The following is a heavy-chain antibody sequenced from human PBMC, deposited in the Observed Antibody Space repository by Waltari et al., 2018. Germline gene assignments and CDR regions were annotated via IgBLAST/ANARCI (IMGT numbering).Heavy chain of an antibody. CDR2: IIPILGIA. J-gene: IGHJ5*02. CDR1: GGTFSSYA. CDR3: ARDPECSSTSCYPNWFDP. Sequence: QVQLVQSGAEVKKPGSSVKVSCKASGGTFSSYAISWVRQAPGQGLEWMGGIIPILGIANYAQKFQDRVTITADKSTSTAYMELSSLRSEDMAVYYCARDPECSSTSCYPNWFDPWGQGTLVTVSS. V-gene: IGHV1-69*10. D-gene: IGHD2-2*01.